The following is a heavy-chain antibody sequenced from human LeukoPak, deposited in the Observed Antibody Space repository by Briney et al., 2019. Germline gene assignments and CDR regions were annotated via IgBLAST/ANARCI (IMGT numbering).Heavy chain of an antibody. CDR1: GFTVSSNY. J-gene: IGHJ4*02. Sequence: PGGSLRLSCAASGFTVSSNYMSWVRQAPGKGLEWVSVIYSGGSTYYADSVKGRFIISRDNSKNTLYLQMNSLRAEDTAVYYCARDGLDYDYVWGSYLPYYFDYWGQGTLVTVSS. CDR3: ARDGLDYDYVWGSYLPYYFDY. D-gene: IGHD3-16*02. V-gene: IGHV3-66*02. CDR2: IYSGGST.